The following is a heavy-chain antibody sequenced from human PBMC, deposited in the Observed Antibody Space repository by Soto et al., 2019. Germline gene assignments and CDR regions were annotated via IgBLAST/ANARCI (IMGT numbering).Heavy chain of an antibody. CDR3: ARGGRSGYLHVCYSYGMDV. Sequence: QVQLVESGGGVVQPGRSLRLSCAASGFTFSSYAMHWVRQAPGKGLEWVAVISYDGSNKYYADSVKGRFTISRDNSKNTLYLRRNSRRAEDTAVYDCARGGRSGYLHVCYSYGMDVWGQGTTVTVSS. V-gene: IGHV3-30-3*01. J-gene: IGHJ6*02. CDR1: GFTFSSYA. D-gene: IGHD3-22*01. CDR2: ISYDGSNK.